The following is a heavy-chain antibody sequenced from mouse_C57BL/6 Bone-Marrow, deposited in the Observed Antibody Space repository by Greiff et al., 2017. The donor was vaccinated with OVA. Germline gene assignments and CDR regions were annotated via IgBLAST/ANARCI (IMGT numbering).Heavy chain of an antibody. J-gene: IGHJ3*01. CDR3: TTFYYDDDKVAY. CDR1: GFNIKDDS. V-gene: IGHV14-4*01. CDR2: IDPENGDT. Sequence: EVQLQQSGAELVRPGASVKLSCTASGFNIKDDSMHWVKQRPEQGLEWIGWIDPENGDTEYASKFQGKATITADTSSSTAYLQLSSLTSEDTAGYYCTTFYYDDDKVAYWGQGTLVTVSA. D-gene: IGHD2-4*01.